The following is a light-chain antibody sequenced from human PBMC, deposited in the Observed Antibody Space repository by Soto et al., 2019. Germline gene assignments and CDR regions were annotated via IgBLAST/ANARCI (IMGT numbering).Light chain of an antibody. V-gene: IGKV1-39*01. J-gene: IGKJ2*01. CDR1: QRISSY. CDR3: QQSYSTPRT. Sequence: DIQMTQSPSSLSASVGDRVTITCRASQRISSYLNWYQQKPGKAPKLLIHAASSLQSGLPSRFSGSGSGTDFTLTISSLQPEDFATYYCQQSYSTPRTFGQGTKVDIK. CDR2: AAS.